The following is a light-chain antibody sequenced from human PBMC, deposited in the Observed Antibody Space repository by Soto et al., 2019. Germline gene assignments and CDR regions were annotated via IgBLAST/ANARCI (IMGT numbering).Light chain of an antibody. Sequence: DIQLTQSPPSLSASVGDRVTITYRVSQGISTYLNCYRHKPGEVPNLLIYRVFNLQSGLPSRFSGSGSGTEFTLTINNLQREDFATYYCQESFFTLGTFGRGTKVDIK. J-gene: IGKJ1*01. CDR3: QESFFTLGT. CDR1: QGISTY. CDR2: RVF. V-gene: IGKV1-39*01.